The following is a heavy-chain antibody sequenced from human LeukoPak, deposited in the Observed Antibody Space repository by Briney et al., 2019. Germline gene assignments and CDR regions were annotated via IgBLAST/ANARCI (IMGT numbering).Heavy chain of an antibody. CDR1: GFSFSSYA. D-gene: IGHD6-19*01. J-gene: IGHJ4*02. CDR3: AKKRSQVAGTDLFCY. CDR2: FSGGASRT. V-gene: IGHV3-23*01. Sequence: PGGSLRLSCVASGFSFSSYAMSWVRQSPGKGLEWVSAFSGGASRTYYADSVKGRFTISRDNSKNTLYLQMNSLRVEDTAVYYCAKKRSQVAGTDLFCYWGQGTLVTVSS.